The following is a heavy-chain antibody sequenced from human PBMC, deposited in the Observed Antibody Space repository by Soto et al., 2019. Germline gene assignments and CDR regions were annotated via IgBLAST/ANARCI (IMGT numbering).Heavy chain of an antibody. CDR3: ARERFLEWLLAPRSLNWFDP. CDR2: TYYRSKWYF. Sequence: SQTLSLTCAISGDSVSSNSAAWNWIRQSPSRGLEWLGRTYYRSKWYFDYAVSVKSRITINADTSKNHFSVQLNSVTPEDTAVYYCARERFLEWLLAPRSLNWFDPWGQGTLVTVSS. V-gene: IGHV6-1*01. CDR1: GDSVSSNSAA. J-gene: IGHJ5*02. D-gene: IGHD3-3*01.